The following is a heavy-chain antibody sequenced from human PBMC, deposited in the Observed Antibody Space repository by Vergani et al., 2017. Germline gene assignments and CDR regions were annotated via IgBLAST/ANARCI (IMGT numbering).Heavy chain of an antibody. CDR2: INAGNGNT. Sequence: QVQLVQSGAEVKKPWASLKVSCKASGYTFTSYAMHWVRQAPGQRLEWMGWINAGNGNTKYSQKFQGRVTITRDTSASTAYMELSSLRSEDTAVYYCAREGFYDYVWGSYRLRGGYYFDYWGQGTLVTVSS. J-gene: IGHJ4*02. CDR1: GYTFTSYA. CDR3: AREGFYDYVWGSYRLRGGYYFDY. V-gene: IGHV1-3*01. D-gene: IGHD3-16*02.